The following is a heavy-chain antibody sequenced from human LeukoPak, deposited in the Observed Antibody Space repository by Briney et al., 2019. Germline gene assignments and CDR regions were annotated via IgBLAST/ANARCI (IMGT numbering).Heavy chain of an antibody. CDR3: ARDAVGSLPRFDP. Sequence: GGSLRLSCAASGFTFSSYSMNWVRQAPGKGLEWVSSISSSSSYIYYADSVKGRFTISRDNAKNSLYLQMNSLRAEDTAVYYCARDAVGSLPRFDPWGLGTLVTVSS. D-gene: IGHD1-26*01. CDR1: GFTFSSYS. CDR2: ISSSSSYI. J-gene: IGHJ5*02. V-gene: IGHV3-21*01.